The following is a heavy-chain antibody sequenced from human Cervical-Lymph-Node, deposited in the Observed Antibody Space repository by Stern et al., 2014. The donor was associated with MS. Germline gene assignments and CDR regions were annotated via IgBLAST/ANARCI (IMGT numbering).Heavy chain of an antibody. J-gene: IGHJ5*02. D-gene: IGHD3-10*01. CDR3: ASGVRGWFDP. CDR1: GYTVTELS. V-gene: IGHV1-24*01. Sequence: QDQLVQSGAEVKKPGASVIVSCKVSGYTVTELSIHWVRQAPGRGPEWMGGFDPEDGETVYAQKFQGRVTMTEDTSTDTAYMELSSLRSDDTAVYYCASGVRGWFDPWGQGTLVTVSS. CDR2: FDPEDGET.